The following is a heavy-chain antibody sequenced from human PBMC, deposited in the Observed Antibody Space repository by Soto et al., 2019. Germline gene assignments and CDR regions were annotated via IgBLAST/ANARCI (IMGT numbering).Heavy chain of an antibody. Sequence: PGGSLRLSCAASGFTFSSYGMHWVRQAPGKGLEWVAVISYDGSNKYYADSVKGRFTISRDNSKNTLYLQMNSLRAEDTAVYYCVKNSPRIGGGPAAMPSFSFDYWGQGTLVTVSS. D-gene: IGHD2-2*01. V-gene: IGHV3-30*18. J-gene: IGHJ4*02. CDR1: GFTFSSYG. CDR3: VKNSPRIGGGPAAMPSFSFDY. CDR2: ISYDGSNK.